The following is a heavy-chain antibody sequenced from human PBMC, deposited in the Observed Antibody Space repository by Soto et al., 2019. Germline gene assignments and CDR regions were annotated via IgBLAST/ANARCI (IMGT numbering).Heavy chain of an antibody. Sequence: GGSLRLSCAASGFTFSSYGMHWVRQAPGKGLEWVAVISYDGSNKYYADSVKGRFTISRDNSKNTLYLQMNSLRAEDTAVYYCAKDLLGTRNYYYYGTDVWGQGTTVTVSS. CDR3: AKDLLGTRNYYYYGTDV. V-gene: IGHV3-30*18. CDR1: GFTFSSYG. CDR2: ISYDGSNK. D-gene: IGHD3-16*01. J-gene: IGHJ6*02.